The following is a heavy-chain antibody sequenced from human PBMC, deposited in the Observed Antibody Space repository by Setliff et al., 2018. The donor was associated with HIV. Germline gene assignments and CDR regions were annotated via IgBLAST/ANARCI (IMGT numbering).Heavy chain of an antibody. CDR3: TRAEQQLPYYYYYYGMDV. D-gene: IGHD6-13*01. Sequence: SETLSLTCGVYGGSFSGYYWTWIRQPPGKGLEWIGYIYHSGSTNSKSSLKSRVTISVDTSKNQFSLKLSSVTAADTAVYYCTRAEQQLPYYYYYYGMDVWGQGTTVTVSS. CDR1: GGSFSGYY. CDR2: IYHSGST. J-gene: IGHJ6*02. V-gene: IGHV4-34*01.